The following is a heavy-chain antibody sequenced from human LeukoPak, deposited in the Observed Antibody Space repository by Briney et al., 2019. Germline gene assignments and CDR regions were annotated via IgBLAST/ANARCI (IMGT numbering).Heavy chain of an antibody. Sequence: PGGSLRLSCAASGFTFSSYWMHWVRQVPGKGLVWVSRINTDGNSTRYADSVKGRFTISRDNAKNTLYLQMNSLRAEDTAVYYCARVPLGELKGLDPWGQGTLVTVSS. CDR3: ARVPLGELKGLDP. D-gene: IGHD3-16*01. CDR1: GFTFSSYW. J-gene: IGHJ5*02. CDR2: INTDGNST. V-gene: IGHV3-74*01.